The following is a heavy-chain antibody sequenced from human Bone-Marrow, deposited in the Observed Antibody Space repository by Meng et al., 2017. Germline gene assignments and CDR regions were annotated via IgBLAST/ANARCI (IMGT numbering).Heavy chain of an antibody. J-gene: IGHJ4*02. Sequence: QVQPGQSGAEVKKAGVCVKVSCKASGYTFTSYGISWVRQAPGQGLEWMGWISAYNGNTNYAQKLQGRVTMTTDTSTSTAYMELRSLRSDDTAVYYCARVEVGITSGDYWGQGTLVTVSS. D-gene: IGHD1-26*01. CDR3: ARVEVGITSGDY. CDR1: GYTFTSYG. V-gene: IGHV1-18*01. CDR2: ISAYNGNT.